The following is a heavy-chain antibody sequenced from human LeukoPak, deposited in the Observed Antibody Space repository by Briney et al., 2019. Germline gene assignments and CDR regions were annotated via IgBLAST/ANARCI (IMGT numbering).Heavy chain of an antibody. CDR3: VSPVFINF. Sequence: GGSLRLSCSASGFPFSTLGMRWVRQAPGKGLEHVSTIGSDGDGTYYADSVKDRFIISRDNSKNAVYLQMSSLRPEDTAVYYCVSPVFINFWGQGTLVTVSS. V-gene: IGHV3-64D*06. D-gene: IGHD1-14*01. CDR1: GFPFSTLG. CDR2: IGSDGDGT. J-gene: IGHJ4*01.